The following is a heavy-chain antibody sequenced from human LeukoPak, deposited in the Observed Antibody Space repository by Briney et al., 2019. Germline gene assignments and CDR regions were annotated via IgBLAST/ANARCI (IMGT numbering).Heavy chain of an antibody. CDR2: INPNSGGT. CDR3: ARDQWLQSDYYMDV. D-gene: IGHD5-18*01. CDR1: GYTFTGYY. Sequence: GASVKVSCKASGYTFTGYYMHWVRQAPGQGLEWMGWINPNSGGTNYAQKFQGRVTMTRDTSISTAYMELSRLRSDDTAVYYCARDQWLQSDYYMDVWGKGTTVTVSS. V-gene: IGHV1-2*02. J-gene: IGHJ6*03.